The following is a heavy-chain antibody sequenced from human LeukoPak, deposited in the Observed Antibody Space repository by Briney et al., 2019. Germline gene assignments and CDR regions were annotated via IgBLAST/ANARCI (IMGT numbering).Heavy chain of an antibody. CDR2: INHSGST. V-gene: IGHV4-34*01. CDR1: GGSFSGYY. J-gene: IGHJ4*02. D-gene: IGHD3-16*02. Sequence: NPSETLSLTCAVYGGSFSGYYWSWIRQPPGKGLEWIGEINHSGSTNYNPSLKSRVTISVDTSKNQFSLKLSSVTAADTAVYYCARPLRLGELSLSDGGQGTLVTVS. CDR3: ARPLRLGELSLSD.